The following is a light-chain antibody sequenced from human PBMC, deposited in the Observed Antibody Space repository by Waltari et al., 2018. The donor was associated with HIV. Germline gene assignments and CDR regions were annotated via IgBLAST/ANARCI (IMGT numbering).Light chain of an antibody. CDR2: GAF. V-gene: IGKV3-15*01. CDR3: QQYENWPPIT. Sequence: EIVLTQSPGALSFFPGERATLSCRASQTISSNYLAWYQYKPGQAPRLLIYGAFGRAAGIPARFSGGGSGTEFTLTISSLQSEDVAVYYCQQYENWPPITFGQGTRLEIK. CDR1: QTISSN. J-gene: IGKJ5*01.